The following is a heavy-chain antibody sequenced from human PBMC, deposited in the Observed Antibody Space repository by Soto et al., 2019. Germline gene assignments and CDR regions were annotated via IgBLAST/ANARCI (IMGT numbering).Heavy chain of an antibody. J-gene: IGHJ4*02. D-gene: IGHD6-13*01. CDR2: LSDSGGSI. Sequence: GGSLRLSCADSGFTFAYYGMHWVRQATGKGLEWVSGLSDSGGSIYYADSVKGRFTISRDNSMNTLYLQMNTLRAEDTAIYYCAKVSSSWYAGFFDLWGQGTLVTVSS. V-gene: IGHV3-23*01. CDR3: AKVSSSWYAGFFDL. CDR1: GFTFAYYG.